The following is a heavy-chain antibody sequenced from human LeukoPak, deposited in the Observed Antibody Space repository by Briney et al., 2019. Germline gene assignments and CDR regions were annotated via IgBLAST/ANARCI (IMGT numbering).Heavy chain of an antibody. CDR3: ARDQDDILTGYFFDY. V-gene: IGHV3-21*01. Sequence: GGSLRLSCAASGFTFSSYSMNWVRQAPGKGLEWVSSISSSSSYIYYADSVKGRFTISRDNAKNSLYLQMNSLRAEDTAVYYCARDQDDILTGYFFDYWGQGTLVTVSS. D-gene: IGHD3-9*01. J-gene: IGHJ4*02. CDR2: ISSSSSYI. CDR1: GFTFSSYS.